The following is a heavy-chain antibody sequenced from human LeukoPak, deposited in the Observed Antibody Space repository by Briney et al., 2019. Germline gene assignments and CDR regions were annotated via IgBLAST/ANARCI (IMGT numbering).Heavy chain of an antibody. Sequence: GGSLRLSCAASGFTFSSYWMHWVRQAPGKGLVWVSRINSDGSSTSYADSVKGRFTISRDNAKNTLYLQMNGLRAEDTAVYYCASRYSSSWYDAFDIWGQGTMVTVSS. V-gene: IGHV3-74*01. J-gene: IGHJ3*02. D-gene: IGHD6-13*01. CDR2: INSDGSST. CDR3: ASRYSSSWYDAFDI. CDR1: GFTFSSYW.